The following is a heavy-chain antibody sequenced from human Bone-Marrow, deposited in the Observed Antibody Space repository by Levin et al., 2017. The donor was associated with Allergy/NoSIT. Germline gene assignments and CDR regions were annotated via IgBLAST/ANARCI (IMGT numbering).Heavy chain of an antibody. J-gene: IGHJ4*02. Sequence: GESLKISCEGSGFTVSNDHMSWVRQAPGKGLEWVSVIYSGGSTYYAESVKGRFTISRDSSKNTLYLQMDNLRTEDTAVYYCATAAGVLFTVFQFDFWGQGTLVTVSS. D-gene: IGHD2-8*01. CDR2: IYSGGST. CDR3: ATAAGVLFTVFQFDF. CDR1: GFTVSNDH. V-gene: IGHV3-53*01.